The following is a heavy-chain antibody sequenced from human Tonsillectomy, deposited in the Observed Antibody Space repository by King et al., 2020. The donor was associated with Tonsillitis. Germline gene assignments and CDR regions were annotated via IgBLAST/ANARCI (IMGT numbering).Heavy chain of an antibody. CDR2: ISGRGGST. V-gene: IGHV3-23*04. CDR3: AKERRRVGSNPYYFDY. Sequence: EVQLVESGGGLVQPGGSLRLSCAASGFTFSSYAMSWVRQAPGKGLEWVSAISGRGGSTSYADSVKGRFTISRDNSKNTLYLKMNSLRAEDTAVYHCAKERRRVGSNPYYFDYWGQGTLVTVSS. CDR1: GFTFSSYA. D-gene: IGHD5-24*01. J-gene: IGHJ4*01.